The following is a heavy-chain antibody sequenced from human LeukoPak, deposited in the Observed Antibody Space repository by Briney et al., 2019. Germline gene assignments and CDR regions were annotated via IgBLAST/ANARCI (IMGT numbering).Heavy chain of an antibody. Sequence: SVKVSCKASGYTFTSYAISWVRQAPGQGLEWMGGIIPIFGTANYAQKFQGRVTITADESTSTAYMELSSLRSEDTAVYYCAREARYSGYDFGYWGQGTLVTVSS. CDR3: AREARYSGYDFGY. V-gene: IGHV1-69*13. D-gene: IGHD5-12*01. J-gene: IGHJ4*02. CDR1: GYTFTSYA. CDR2: IIPIFGTA.